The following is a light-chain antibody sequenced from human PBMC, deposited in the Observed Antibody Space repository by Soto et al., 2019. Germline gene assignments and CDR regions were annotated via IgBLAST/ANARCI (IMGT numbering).Light chain of an antibody. CDR3: SSYAGSSNV. J-gene: IGLJ1*01. CDR1: SSDVGSYNY. V-gene: IGLV2-8*01. CDR2: EVN. Sequence: QSVLTQPPSASGSPGQSVAISCTGTSSDVGSYNYVSWYQQHPGKAPKLMIYEVNKRPSGVPDRFYGSKSGNTASLTVSGLQAEDEADYYCSSYAGSSNVFGTGTKVTVL.